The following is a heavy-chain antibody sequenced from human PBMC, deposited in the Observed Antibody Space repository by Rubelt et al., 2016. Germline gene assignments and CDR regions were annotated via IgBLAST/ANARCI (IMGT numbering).Heavy chain of an antibody. J-gene: IGHJ5*02. CDR1: GGTFSSYA. CDR2: IIPIFGTA. Sequence: QVQLVQSGAEVKKPGSSVKVSCKASGGTFSSYAISWVRQAPGQGLEWMGGIIPIFGTANYAQKFQGRVAVPANESTGPAYVGLSSLRSEDTAVYYCATGGDFGVVSPNWFDPWGQGTLVTVSS. V-gene: IGHV1-69*01. CDR3: ATGGDFGVVSPNWFDP. D-gene: IGHD3-3*01.